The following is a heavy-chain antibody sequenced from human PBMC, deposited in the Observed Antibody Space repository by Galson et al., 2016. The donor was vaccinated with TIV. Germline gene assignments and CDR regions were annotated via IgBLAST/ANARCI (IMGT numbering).Heavy chain of an antibody. D-gene: IGHD3-22*01. V-gene: IGHV3-30*03. Sequence: SLRLSCAASGFSFSDYFMNWVRQAPGKGLEWVAVISYDGTNEYYADSVKGRFTISRDNSKNTLFLQMSSLRAEDTAVYYCARDLSRSVALYDSSVYGMAVWGQGTTVTVSS. J-gene: IGHJ6*01. CDR1: GFSFSDYF. CDR2: ISYDGTNE. CDR3: ARDLSRSVALYDSSVYGMAV.